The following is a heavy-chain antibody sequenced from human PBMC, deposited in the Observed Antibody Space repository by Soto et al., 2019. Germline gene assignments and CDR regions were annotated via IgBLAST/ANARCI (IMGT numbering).Heavy chain of an antibody. CDR2: IWYDGSEK. V-gene: IGHV3-33*01. D-gene: IGHD1-1*01. CDR1: GFTFRNHG. J-gene: IGHJ5*02. Sequence: QVQLVESGGGVVQPGRSLRLSCEGSGFTFRNHGMHWIRQSPGKGLEWLAVIWYDGSEKYYADSVKSRFTISRDISKNTLYLQMNSLKVEDTAIYYCARWSNNKVVDPWGQGTVVTVS. CDR3: ARWSNNKVVDP.